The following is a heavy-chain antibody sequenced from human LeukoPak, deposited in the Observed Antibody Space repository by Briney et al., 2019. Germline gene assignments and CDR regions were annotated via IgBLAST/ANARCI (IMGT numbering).Heavy chain of an antibody. CDR1: GFTFSSYS. CDR3: ARAGDCSGGSCYLHDAFDI. Sequence: GGSLRLSCAASGFTFSSYSTNWVRQAPGKGLEWVSYISSSSSTIYYADSVKGRFTISRDNAKNSLYLQMNSLRAEDTAVYYCARAGDCSGGSCYLHDAFDIWGQGTMVTVSS. D-gene: IGHD2-15*01. CDR2: ISSSSSTI. V-gene: IGHV3-48*01. J-gene: IGHJ3*02.